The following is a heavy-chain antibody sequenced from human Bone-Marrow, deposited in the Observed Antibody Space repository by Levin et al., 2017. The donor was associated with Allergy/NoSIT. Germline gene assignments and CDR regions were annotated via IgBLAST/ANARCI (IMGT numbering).Heavy chain of an antibody. CDR2: INHSGST. CDR1: GGSFSGYY. J-gene: IGHJ4*02. CDR3: ARGPGYSSSWYVGYFDY. V-gene: IGHV4-34*01. Sequence: SQTLSLTCAVYGGSFSGYYWSWIRQPPGKGLEWIGEINHSGSTNYNPSLKSRVTISVDTSKNQFSLKLSSVTAADTAVYYCARGPGYSSSWYVGYFDYWGQGTLVTVSS. D-gene: IGHD6-13*01.